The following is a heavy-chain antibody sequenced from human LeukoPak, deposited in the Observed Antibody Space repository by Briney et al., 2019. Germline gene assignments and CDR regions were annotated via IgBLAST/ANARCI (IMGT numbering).Heavy chain of an antibody. CDR1: GFTFSSYG. D-gene: IGHD5-24*01. J-gene: IGHJ4*02. CDR2: IRSDGSNK. CDR3: AKIPPMATIGY. V-gene: IGHV3-30*02. Sequence: GGSLRLSCAASGFTFSSYGMHWVRRAPGKGLEWVAFIRSDGSNKYYADSVKGRFTISRDNSKNTLYLQMNSLRAEDTAVYYCAKIPPMATIGYWGQGTLVTVSS.